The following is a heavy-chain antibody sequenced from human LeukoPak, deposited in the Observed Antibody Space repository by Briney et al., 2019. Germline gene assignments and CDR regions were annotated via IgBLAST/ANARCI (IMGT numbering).Heavy chain of an antibody. J-gene: IGHJ6*02. CDR2: ISNDGSNK. CDR3: AKDIALYRHSSSSRANYYYGMDV. D-gene: IGHD6-6*01. V-gene: IGHV3-30*18. Sequence: GRSLRLSCAASGFTFSSYGMHWVRQAPGKGLEWVAVISNDGSNKYYADSVKGRFAISRDNSKNTLYVQMNSLRAEDTAVYYCAKDIALYRHSSSSRANYYYGMDVWGQGTTVTVSS. CDR1: GFTFSSYG.